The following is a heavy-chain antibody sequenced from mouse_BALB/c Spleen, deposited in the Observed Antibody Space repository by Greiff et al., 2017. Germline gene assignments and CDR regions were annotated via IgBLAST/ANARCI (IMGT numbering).Heavy chain of an antibody. CDR1: GFTFSSYA. CDR2: ISSGGST. V-gene: IGHV5-6-5*01. Sequence: EVKLVESGGGLVKPGGSLKLSCAASGFTFSSYAMSWVRQTPEKRLEWVASISSGGSTYYPDSVKGRFTISRDNARNILYLQMSSLRSEDTAMYYCAREGSSYGDAMDYWGQGTSVTVSS. CDR3: AREGSSYGDAMDY. D-gene: IGHD1-1*01. J-gene: IGHJ4*01.